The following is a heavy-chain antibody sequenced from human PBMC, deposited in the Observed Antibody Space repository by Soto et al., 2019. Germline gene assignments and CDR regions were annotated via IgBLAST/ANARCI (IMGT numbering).Heavy chain of an antibody. J-gene: IGHJ5*02. CDR3: ARVRRGYSYGFSWFDP. CDR1: GYTFTSYG. CDR2: ISAYNGNT. D-gene: IGHD5-18*01. V-gene: IGHV1-18*01. Sequence: GASVKVSCKASGYTFTSYGISWVRQAPGQGLEWMGWISAYNGNTNYAQKLQGRGTMTTDTSTSTAYMKLSPVTAADTAVYYCARVRRGYSYGFSWFDPWGQGTLVTVSS.